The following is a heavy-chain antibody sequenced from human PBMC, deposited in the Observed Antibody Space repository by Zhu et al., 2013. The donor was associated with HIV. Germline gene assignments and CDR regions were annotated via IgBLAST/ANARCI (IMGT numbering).Heavy chain of an antibody. J-gene: IGHJ4*02. D-gene: IGHD6-19*01. CDR3: AKEGSGPRVDS. CDR1: GFTFSDYA. V-gene: IGHV3-23*01. CDR2: IGGSGDNT. Sequence: EVQLLESGGGLVQPGESLRLSCAASGFTFSDYAMNWVRQAPGKGLEWVSTIGGSGDNTYYVDSVKGRFTISRDNSKNTLYLQMNSLRAEDTAVYYCAKEGSGPRVDSWGQGTLVTVSS.